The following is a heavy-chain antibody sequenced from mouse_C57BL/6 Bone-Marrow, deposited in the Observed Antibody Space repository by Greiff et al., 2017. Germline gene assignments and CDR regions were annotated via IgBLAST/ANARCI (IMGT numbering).Heavy chain of an antibody. V-gene: IGHV1-55*01. CDR1: GYTFTSYW. CDR3: AKIYYGPFDY. Sequence: QVQLKQPGAELVKPGASVKMSCKASGYTFTSYWITWVKQRPGQGLEWIGDIYPGSGSTNYNEKFKSKAILTVDTSSSTAYMQLSSLTSEDSAVYYCAKIYYGPFDYWGQGTTLTVSS. D-gene: IGHD2-1*01. J-gene: IGHJ2*01. CDR2: IYPGSGST.